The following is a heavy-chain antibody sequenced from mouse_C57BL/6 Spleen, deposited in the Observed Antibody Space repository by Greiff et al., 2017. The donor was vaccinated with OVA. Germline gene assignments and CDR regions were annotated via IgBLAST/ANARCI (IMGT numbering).Heavy chain of an antibody. V-gene: IGHV5-12*01. CDR2: ISNGGGST. J-gene: IGHJ1*03. CDR3: ARQGYDYDEYWYFDV. D-gene: IGHD2-4*01. CDR1: GFTFSDYY. Sequence: EVKLMESGGGLVQPGGSLKLSCAASGFTFSDYYMYWVRQTPEKRLEWVAYISNGGGSTYYPDTVKGRFTISRDNAKNTLYLQMSRLKSEDTAMYYCARQGYDYDEYWYFDVWGTGTTVTVSS.